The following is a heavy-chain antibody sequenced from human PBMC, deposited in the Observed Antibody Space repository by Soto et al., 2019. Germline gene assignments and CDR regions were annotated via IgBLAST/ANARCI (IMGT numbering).Heavy chain of an antibody. J-gene: IGHJ4*02. Sequence: KTSETLSLTCSVSGASMNNFYCSWIRQAPGKGLEYIGWVYYNGSTNYNPSLKSRLSISLDTSKNQISLKLNSVTAADTAVHYCARSGHTFGGVVWGQGILVTVSS. V-gene: IGHV4-59*01. D-gene: IGHD3-16*01. CDR3: ARSGHTFGGVV. CDR2: VYYNGST. CDR1: GASMNNFY.